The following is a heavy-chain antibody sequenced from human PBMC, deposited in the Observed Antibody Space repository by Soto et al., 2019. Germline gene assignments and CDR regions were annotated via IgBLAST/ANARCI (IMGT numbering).Heavy chain of an antibody. CDR3: AKGVVVATTSFQT. J-gene: IGHJ1*01. CDR2: ISYDGSDK. V-gene: IGHV3-30*18. Sequence: QVQLVESGGGVVQPGWSLRLSCAASGFTFSSYGMHWVRQAPGKGLEWVAVISYDGSDKYYADSVKGRFTISRDNSNKTVFLQMDSLLDEDTAVDYCAKGVVVATTSFQTWRQDTKDTV. D-gene: IGHD2-15*01. CDR1: GFTFSSYG.